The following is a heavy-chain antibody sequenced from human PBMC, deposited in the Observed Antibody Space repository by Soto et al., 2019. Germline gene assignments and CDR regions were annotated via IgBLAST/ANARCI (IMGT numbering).Heavy chain of an antibody. Sequence: QVQLVESGGGLVKPGGSLRLSCAASGFTFSDYYMSWIRQAPGKGLGWVSYISSSSSYTNYADSVKGRFTISRDNAKNSLYLQMNSLRAEDTAVYYCARGHLPAFGVVSDWGQGTLVTVSS. CDR3: ARGHLPAFGVVSD. D-gene: IGHD3-3*01. CDR2: ISSSSSYT. V-gene: IGHV3-11*06. CDR1: GFTFSDYY. J-gene: IGHJ4*02.